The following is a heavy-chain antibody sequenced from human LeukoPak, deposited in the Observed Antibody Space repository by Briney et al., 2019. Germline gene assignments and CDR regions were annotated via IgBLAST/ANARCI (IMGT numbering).Heavy chain of an antibody. Sequence: PSETLSLTCAVYGGSFSGYYWSWIRQPPGKGLEWIGEINHSGSTNYNPSLKSRVTISVDTSKNQFSLKLSFVTAADTAVYYCARRYSSFGYWGQGTLVTVSS. J-gene: IGHJ4*02. V-gene: IGHV4-34*01. CDR1: GGSFSGYY. CDR3: ARRYSSFGY. D-gene: IGHD4-4*01. CDR2: INHSGST.